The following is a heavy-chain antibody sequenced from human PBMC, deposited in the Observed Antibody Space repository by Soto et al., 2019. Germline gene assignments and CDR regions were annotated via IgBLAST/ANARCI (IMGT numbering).Heavy chain of an antibody. CDR1: GGIFGSHG. Sequence: QVQLIQSEAEVKKPGSSVRVSCTASGGIFGSHGFSWVRQAPGPRLEWVGGFIPIFRTLTYTEKFQARVRIAADESTNTVYLDLSSLTSEDTAVYYCVRDRRIYYSDPHDEFVASDYEVWGQGTMVSVSS. D-gene: IGHD3-22*01. CDR2: FIPIFRTL. J-gene: IGHJ3*01. CDR3: VRDRRIYYSDPHDEFVASDYEV. V-gene: IGHV1-69*01.